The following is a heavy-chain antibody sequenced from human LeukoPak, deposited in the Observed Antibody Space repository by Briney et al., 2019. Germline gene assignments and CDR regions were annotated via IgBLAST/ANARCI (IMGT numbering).Heavy chain of an antibody. D-gene: IGHD4-17*01. V-gene: IGHV3-7*04. Sequence: GGSLRLSCAASGFTFSDYWMTWVRQAPGKGLECVANIKFDGSEKYYVDSVKGRFTISRDNAKNSLYLQMSSLRADDMAVYYCARPNGHPLKPLVNWGQGTLVTVSS. J-gene: IGHJ4*02. CDR3: ARPNGHPLKPLVN. CDR1: GFTFSDYW. CDR2: IKFDGSEK.